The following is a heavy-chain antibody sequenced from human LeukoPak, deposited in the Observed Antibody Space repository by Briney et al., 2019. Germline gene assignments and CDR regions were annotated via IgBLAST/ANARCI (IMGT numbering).Heavy chain of an antibody. J-gene: IGHJ4*02. CDR1: GFTFSSYT. CDR2: IHYSGDNT. CDR3: ARSGAPASLDMYFDY. V-gene: IGHV3-23*01. D-gene: IGHD2-2*03. Sequence: GGSLRLSCAASGFTFSSYTMSWVRQAPGKGLEWVSGIHYSGDNTYYADCVRGRFTVSRDISGHTLFLQMSSLRAEDTAVYYCARSGAPASLDMYFDYWGQGALVTVSS.